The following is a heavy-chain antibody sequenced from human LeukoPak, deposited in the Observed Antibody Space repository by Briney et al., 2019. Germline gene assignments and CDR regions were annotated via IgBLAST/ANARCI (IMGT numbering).Heavy chain of an antibody. Sequence: ASVKVSCKASGGTFSSYAISWVRQAPGQGLEWMGGIIPIFGTANYAQKFQGRVTITTDESTSTAYMELSSLRSEDTAVYYCALRTSHRSTSGPYYYYYMDVWGKGTTVTVSS. D-gene: IGHD2-2*01. CDR2: IIPIFGTA. CDR3: ALRTSHRSTSGPYYYYYMDV. J-gene: IGHJ6*03. CDR1: GGTFSSYA. V-gene: IGHV1-69*05.